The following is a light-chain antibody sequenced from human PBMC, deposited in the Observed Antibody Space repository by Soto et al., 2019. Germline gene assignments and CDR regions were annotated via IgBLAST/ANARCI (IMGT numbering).Light chain of an antibody. CDR1: GSNIGENY. CDR2: DDN. J-gene: IGLJ3*02. CDR3: CSYTTTYTLV. V-gene: IGLV1-51*01. Sequence: QSVLTQPPSVSAAPGQKVTISCSGSGSNIGENYVSWYQQLPGTAPKLLIYDDNKRPSGIPDRFSGSKSGNTASLTISSLQFEDEADYYCCSYTTTYTLVFGGGTKLTVL.